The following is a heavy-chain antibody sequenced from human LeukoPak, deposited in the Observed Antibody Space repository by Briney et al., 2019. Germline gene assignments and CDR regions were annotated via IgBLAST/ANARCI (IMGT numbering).Heavy chain of an antibody. CDR2: IYHSGST. D-gene: IGHD1-7*01. CDR1: GDSISTGFYY. Sequence: PSETLSLTCTVSGDSISTGFYYWGWIRQPPGKGLECIGSIYHSGSTYYNPSLKSRVTISLDTSKNRFSLKLSSVPAADTAVYYCASQNWKYEAGIPYYFDHWGQGTLVTVSS. J-gene: IGHJ4*02. V-gene: IGHV4-39*07. CDR3: ASQNWKYEAGIPYYFDH.